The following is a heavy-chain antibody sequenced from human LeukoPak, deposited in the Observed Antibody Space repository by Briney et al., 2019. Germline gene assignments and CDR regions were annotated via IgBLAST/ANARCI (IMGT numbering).Heavy chain of an antibody. CDR1: GFTFDDYA. CDR2: ISWNSGSI. Sequence: GGSLRLSCAASGFTFDDYAMHWVRQAPGKGLEWVSGISWNSGSIGYADSVKGRFTISRDNAKNSLSLQMNSLRAEDTALYYCAKDMSGFFSFLLGNYYFDYWGQGTLVTVSS. V-gene: IGHV3-9*01. J-gene: IGHJ4*02. CDR3: AKDMSGFFSFLLGNYYFDY. D-gene: IGHD5-12*01.